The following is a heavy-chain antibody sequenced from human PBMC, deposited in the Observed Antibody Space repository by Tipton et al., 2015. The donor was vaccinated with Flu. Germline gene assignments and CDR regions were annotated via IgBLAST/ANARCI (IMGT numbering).Heavy chain of an antibody. Sequence: TLSLPFSVSGGSISSSSYYWGWIRQPPGKGLEWIGSIYKSGSTNYNPSLKSRVTISVDTSKNQFSLKLSSVTAADTAVYYCARGPYSSSWRDGFQHWGQGTLVTVSS. CDR1: GGSISSSSYY. CDR3: ARGPYSSSWRDGFQH. V-gene: IGHV4-39*07. CDR2: IYKSGST. D-gene: IGHD6-13*01. J-gene: IGHJ1*01.